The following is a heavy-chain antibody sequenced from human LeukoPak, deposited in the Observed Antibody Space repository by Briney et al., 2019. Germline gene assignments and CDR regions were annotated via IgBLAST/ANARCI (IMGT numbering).Heavy chain of an antibody. V-gene: IGHV4-59*01. CDR2: IYYSGST. CDR3: ARGITIFGVVIPHFDY. Sequence: PSETLSLTCTVSGGSISSYYWSWIRQPPGKGLEWIGYIYYSGSTNYNPSLKSRVTISVDTSKNQFSLKLSSVTAADTAVYYCARGITIFGVVIPHFDYWGQGTLVTVSS. D-gene: IGHD3-3*01. CDR1: GGSISSYY. J-gene: IGHJ4*02.